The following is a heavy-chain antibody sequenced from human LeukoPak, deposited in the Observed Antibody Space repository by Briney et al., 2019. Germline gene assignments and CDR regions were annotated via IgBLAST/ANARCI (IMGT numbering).Heavy chain of an antibody. CDR2: ISWNSGGI. D-gene: IGHD6-19*01. CDR1: GFTFDDYA. CDR3: AIGRGLVLDWYFDL. Sequence: PGTSLRLSCAASGFTFDDYAMHWVRQAPGKGLELVSGISWNSGGIGYADSVKGRFTISRDNAKNSLYLQMNSLRAEDMALYYCAIGRGLVLDWYFDLWGRGTPVTVSS. V-gene: IGHV3-9*03. J-gene: IGHJ2*01.